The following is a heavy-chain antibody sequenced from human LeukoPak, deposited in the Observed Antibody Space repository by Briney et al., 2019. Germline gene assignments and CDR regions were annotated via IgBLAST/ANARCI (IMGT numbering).Heavy chain of an antibody. Sequence: GGSLRLSCAASGFTFSSYSMNWVRQAPGKGLEWVSSISSSSSYIYYADSVKGRFTISRDNAKNSLYLQMNSLRAEDTAVYYCARDAVWGSYRRNHDAFDIWGQGTMVTVSS. J-gene: IGHJ3*02. CDR1: GFTFSSYS. D-gene: IGHD3-16*02. V-gene: IGHV3-21*01. CDR3: ARDAVWGSYRRNHDAFDI. CDR2: ISSSSSYI.